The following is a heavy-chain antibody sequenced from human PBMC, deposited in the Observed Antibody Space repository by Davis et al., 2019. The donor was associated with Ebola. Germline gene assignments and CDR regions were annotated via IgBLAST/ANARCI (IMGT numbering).Heavy chain of an antibody. J-gene: IGHJ6*04. CDR2: INDDGSST. V-gene: IGHV3-74*01. Sequence: HTGGSLRLSCAASGFTFSSYWMHWVRQAPGKGLVWVSRINDDGSSTSYADSVKGRFTISRDNAKNTLYLQMNSLRAEDTAMYYCARDGRITIFGVVSAYYGMDVWGKGTTVTVSS. D-gene: IGHD3-3*01. CDR3: ARDGRITIFGVVSAYYGMDV. CDR1: GFTFSSYW.